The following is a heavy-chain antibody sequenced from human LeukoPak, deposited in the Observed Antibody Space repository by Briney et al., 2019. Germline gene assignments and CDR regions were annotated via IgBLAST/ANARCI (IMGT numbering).Heavy chain of an antibody. Sequence: GGSLILSCAASGFTFSSYAMSWVRQAPGKGLEWVSAISGSGGSTYYADSVKGRFTISRDNSKNTLYLQMNSLRAEDTAVYYCAKDFDYYDSSGYPAYWGQGPLVTVSS. D-gene: IGHD3-22*01. V-gene: IGHV3-23*01. CDR2: ISGSGGST. CDR3: AKDFDYYDSSGYPAY. J-gene: IGHJ4*02. CDR1: GFTFSSYA.